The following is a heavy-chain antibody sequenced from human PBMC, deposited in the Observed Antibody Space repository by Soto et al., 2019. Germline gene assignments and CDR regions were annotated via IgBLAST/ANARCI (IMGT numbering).Heavy chain of an antibody. Sequence: APGKGLGWFSGFIGSVGSTNYADSVKGRFTISKAVSKNTLYLQMSSLRAEDTAEYYSVKSVILPALFAYWGQGTLVTVS. J-gene: IGHJ4*02. V-gene: IGHV3-23*01. D-gene: IGHD3-9*01. CDR2: FIGSVGST. CDR3: VKSVILPALFAY.